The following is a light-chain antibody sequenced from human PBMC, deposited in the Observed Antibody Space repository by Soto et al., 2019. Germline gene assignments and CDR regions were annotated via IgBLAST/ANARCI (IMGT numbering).Light chain of an antibody. Sequence: SELTQPPSVSVAPGPTARITREGNNIATKSVHWYQQKPGQAPVLVVYDGSDRPSGIPDRFSGSNSGNTATLTISRVEAGDEADYYCQVWDALSDHYVFGTGTKVTVL. CDR1: NIATKS. J-gene: IGLJ1*01. CDR3: QVWDALSDHYV. V-gene: IGLV3-21*02. CDR2: DGS.